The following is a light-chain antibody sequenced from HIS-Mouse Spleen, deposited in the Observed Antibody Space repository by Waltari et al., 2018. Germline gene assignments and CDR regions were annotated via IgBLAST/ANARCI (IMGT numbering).Light chain of an antibody. CDR3: SSYTSSSTTVV. CDR2: EVS. V-gene: IGLV2-14*01. CDR1: SSAGGGYNY. Sequence: QSALTQPASVSGSPGQSITISCTGTSSAGGGYNYVSWYQQHPGKAPNLMIYEVSNRPSGVSNRFSGSKSGNTASLTISGLQAEDEADYYCSSYTSSSTTVVFGGGTKLTVL. J-gene: IGLJ2*01.